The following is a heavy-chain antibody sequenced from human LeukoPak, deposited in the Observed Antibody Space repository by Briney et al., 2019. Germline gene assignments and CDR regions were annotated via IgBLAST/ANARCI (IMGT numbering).Heavy chain of an antibody. CDR3: ARQGYSDY. J-gene: IGHJ4*02. CDR1: GFTFSRYW. V-gene: IGHV3-7*01. Sequence: GGSLRLSCAASGFTFSRYWMTWVRQAPGKGLEWVANIKEDGSENSYVESVKGRFTISRDNAKNSLYLQLNSLRAEDTAVYFCARQGYSDYWGQGTLVTVSS. CDR2: IKEDGSEN.